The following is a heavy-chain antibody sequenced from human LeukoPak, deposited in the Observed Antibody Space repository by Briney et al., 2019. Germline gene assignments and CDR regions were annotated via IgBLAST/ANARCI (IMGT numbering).Heavy chain of an antibody. CDR3: ARPGSSFHYFDY. D-gene: IGHD6-13*01. J-gene: IGHJ4*02. CDR2: IYSSGST. Sequence: SETLSLTCTVSGGSINTYYWSWIRQPAGKGLEWIGRIYSSGSTNYNPSLKSRVTISVDTSKNQFSLKLSSVTAADTAVYYCARPGSSFHYFDYWGQGTLVTVSS. V-gene: IGHV4-4*07. CDR1: GGSINTYY.